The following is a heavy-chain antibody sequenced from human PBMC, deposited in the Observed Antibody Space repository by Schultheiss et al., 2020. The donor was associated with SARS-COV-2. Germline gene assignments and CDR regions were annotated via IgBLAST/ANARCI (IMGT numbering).Heavy chain of an antibody. D-gene: IGHD5-18*01. V-gene: IGHV3-9*01. Sequence: GGSLRLSCAASGFTFDDYAMHWVRQAPGKGLEWVSGISWNSGSIGYADSVKGRFTISRDNAKNSLYLQMNSLRAEDTALYYCAKDFSIQLGAIDYWGQGTLVTVSS. CDR2: ISWNSGSI. CDR1: GFTFDDYA. CDR3: AKDFSIQLGAIDY. J-gene: IGHJ4*02.